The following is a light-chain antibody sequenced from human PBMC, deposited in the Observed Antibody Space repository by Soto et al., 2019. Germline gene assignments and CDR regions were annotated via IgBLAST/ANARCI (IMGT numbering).Light chain of an antibody. V-gene: IGLV1-44*01. J-gene: IGLJ1*01. CDR1: SSNVGSNT. CDR2: SNY. CDR3: AAWDDILNGYV. Sequence: QSVLTQPPSASGTPGQIVAISCSGNSSNVGSNTVTWYQQLPGTAPKLLIYSNYDRPSGVPDRFSGSTSGTSASLVIRGLQSEDEADYYCAAWDDILNGYVFGDGTKLTVL.